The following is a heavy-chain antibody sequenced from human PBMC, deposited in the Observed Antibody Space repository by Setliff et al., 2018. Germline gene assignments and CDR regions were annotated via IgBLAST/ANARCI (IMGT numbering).Heavy chain of an antibody. CDR3: GNSAYLRELDY. D-gene: IGHD1-26*01. V-gene: IGHV4-39*07. CDR1: DASIGGSGYY. J-gene: IGHJ4*02. CDR2: IHYSGST. Sequence: SETLSLTCTVSDASIGGSGYYWGWIRQPPGKGPEWIGNIHYSGSTHYNPSLKSRVTISVDTSKNQFSLKLTSVTAADAAVYYCGNSAYLRELDYWGPGTLVTVSS.